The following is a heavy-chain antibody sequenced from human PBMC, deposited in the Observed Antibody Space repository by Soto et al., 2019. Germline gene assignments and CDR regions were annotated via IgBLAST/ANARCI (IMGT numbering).Heavy chain of an antibody. CDR1: GYTFTGYY. J-gene: IGHJ4*02. D-gene: IGHD3-22*01. Sequence: ASVKVSCKASGYTFTGYYMHWVRQAPGQGLEWMGWINPNSGGTNYAQKFQGWVTMTRDTSISTAYMELSRLRSDDTAVYYCARALYYYDSSGYYYDYWGQGTLVTVSS. CDR3: ARALYYYDSSGYYYDY. V-gene: IGHV1-2*04. CDR2: INPNSGGT.